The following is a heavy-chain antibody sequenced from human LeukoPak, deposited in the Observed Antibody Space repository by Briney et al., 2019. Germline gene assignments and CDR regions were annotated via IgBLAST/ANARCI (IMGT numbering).Heavy chain of an antibody. CDR3: ARAYYDTLTGYYHFDY. CDR1: GFTVSSNY. D-gene: IGHD3-9*01. Sequence: PGGSLRLSCAASGFTVSSNYMSWVRQAPGKGLEWGAVIYSGGSTYYADSVKGRFTISRDNSKNTLYLQMNSMRAEDTAVYYCARAYYDTLTGYYHFDYWGQGTLVTVSS. J-gene: IGHJ4*02. V-gene: IGHV3-53*01. CDR2: IYSGGST.